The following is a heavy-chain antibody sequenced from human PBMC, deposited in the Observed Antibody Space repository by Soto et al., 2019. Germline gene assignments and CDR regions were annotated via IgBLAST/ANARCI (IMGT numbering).Heavy chain of an antibody. Sequence: QVQLVQSGGEVKKPGASVKVSCKTPGYTFTTYGISWVRQAPGQGLEWVGWISAYSGKTHYAQKFQGKVTMTTDTSTNTAYLELRSLRSDDTAVYYCARDPYVGDHQYWGQGTLVTVSS. CDR1: GYTFTTYG. J-gene: IGHJ4*02. D-gene: IGHD3-16*01. V-gene: IGHV1-18*01. CDR3: ARDPYVGDHQY. CDR2: ISAYSGKT.